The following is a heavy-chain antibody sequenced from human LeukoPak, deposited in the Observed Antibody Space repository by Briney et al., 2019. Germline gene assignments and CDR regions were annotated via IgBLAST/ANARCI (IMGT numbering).Heavy chain of an antibody. D-gene: IGHD3-3*01. CDR2: IKQDGSEK. J-gene: IGHJ4*02. CDR3: ARDSFWSGSVPGY. V-gene: IGHV3-7*01. Sequence: PGGSLRLSCAASGFTFGSYWMSWVRQAPGKGLEWVANIKQDGSEKYYVDSVKGRFTISRDNAKNSLYLQMNSLRAEDTAVYYCARDSFWSGSVPGYWGQGTLVTVSS. CDR1: GFTFGSYW.